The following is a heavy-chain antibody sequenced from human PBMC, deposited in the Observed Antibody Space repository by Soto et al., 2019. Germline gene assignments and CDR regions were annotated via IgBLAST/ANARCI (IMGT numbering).Heavy chain of an antibody. CDR1: GFDFSKFA. CDR3: GKDISARGRTRTVRAVPRYYYYGMDV. D-gene: IGHD3-10*01. V-gene: IGHV3-23*01. J-gene: IGHJ6*02. CDR2: ISHGGVDT. Sequence: GGSLRLSCAASGFDFSKFAMTWVRQGPGKGLEWVSTISHGGVDTYYAASVKGRFTVSRDNSKETLYLQMNSLRAEDAAVYYCGKDISARGRTRTVRAVPRYYYYGMDVWGHGTTVTVSS.